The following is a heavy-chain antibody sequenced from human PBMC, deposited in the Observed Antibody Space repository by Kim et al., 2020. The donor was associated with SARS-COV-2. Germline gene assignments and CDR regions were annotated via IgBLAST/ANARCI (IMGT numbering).Heavy chain of an antibody. CDR3: ARDCSSTSCYYYYGMDV. V-gene: IGHV3-48*02. CDR2: ISSSSSTI. D-gene: IGHD2-2*01. Sequence: GGSLRLSCAASGFTFSSYSMNWVRQAPGKGLEWVSYISSSSSTIYYADSVKGRFTISRDNAKNSLYLQMNSLRDEDTAVYYCARDCSSTSCYYYYGMDVWGQGTTVTVSS. CDR1: GFTFSSYS. J-gene: IGHJ6*02.